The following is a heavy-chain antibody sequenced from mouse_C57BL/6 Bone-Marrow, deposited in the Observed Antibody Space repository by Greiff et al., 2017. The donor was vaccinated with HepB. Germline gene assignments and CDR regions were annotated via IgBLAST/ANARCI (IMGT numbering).Heavy chain of an antibody. CDR2: ISDGGSYT. CDR1: GFTFSSYA. CDR3: ARDPYDYTYAMDY. D-gene: IGHD2-4*01. Sequence: EVQVVESGGGLVKPGGSLKLSCAASGFTFSSYAMSWVRQTPEKRLEWVATISDGGSYTYYPDNVKGRFTISRDNAKNNLYLQMSHLKSEDTAMYYCARDPYDYTYAMDYWGQGTSVTVSS. J-gene: IGHJ4*01. V-gene: IGHV5-4*01.